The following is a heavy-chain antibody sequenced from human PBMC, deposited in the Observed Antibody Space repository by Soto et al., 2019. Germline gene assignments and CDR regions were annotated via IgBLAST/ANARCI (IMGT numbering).Heavy chain of an antibody. CDR1: GGTFSSYA. J-gene: IGHJ6*02. D-gene: IGHD1-7*01. CDR3: ARDWVRGITGTTRGAYYYGMDV. V-gene: IGHV1-69*13. CDR2: IIPIFGTA. Sequence: VKVSCKASGGTFSSYAISWVRQAPGQGLEWMGGIIPIFGTANYAQKFQGRVTITADESTSTAYMELSSLRSEDTAVYYCARDWVRGITGTTRGAYYYGMDVWGQGTTVTVSS.